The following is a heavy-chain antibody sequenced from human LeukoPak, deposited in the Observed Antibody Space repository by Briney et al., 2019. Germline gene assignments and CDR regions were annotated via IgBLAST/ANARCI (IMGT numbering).Heavy chain of an antibody. J-gene: IGHJ6*03. CDR1: GFTFSSYS. V-gene: IGHV3-21*01. CDR3: ARGAYGSGSHLAYYYYMDV. Sequence: PGGSLRLSCAASGFTFSSYSMNWVRQAPGKGLEWVSSISSSSSYIYYADSVKGRFTISRDNAKNSLYLQMNSLRAEDTAVYYCARGAYGSGSHLAYYYYMDVWGKGTTVTVSS. CDR2: ISSSSSYI. D-gene: IGHD3-10*01.